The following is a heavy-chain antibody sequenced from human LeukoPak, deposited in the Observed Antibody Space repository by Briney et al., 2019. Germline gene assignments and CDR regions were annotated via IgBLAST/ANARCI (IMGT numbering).Heavy chain of an antibody. Sequence: GGSLRLSCAASGFTFRNYVIHWVRQAPGKGPEWTSYISSSGGTTTYVDSVKGRFTISRDNAKNSLYLQMNSLRADDTAVYYCARSNYYTVDVWGQGTAVTVSS. J-gene: IGHJ6*02. CDR3: ARSNYYTVDV. CDR1: GFTFRNYV. CDR2: ISSSGGTT. V-gene: IGHV3-48*01.